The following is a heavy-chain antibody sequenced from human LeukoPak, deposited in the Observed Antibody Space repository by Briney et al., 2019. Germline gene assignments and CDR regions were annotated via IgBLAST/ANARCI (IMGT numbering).Heavy chain of an antibody. V-gene: IGHV1-24*01. Sequence: PQASVKVSCRVSGYTLTELSMHWVRQAPGKGLEWMGGFDPEDGETIYAQKFQGRVTMTEDTSTDTAYMELSSLRSEDTAVYYCAKGSLWFGRLDYWGQGTLVTVSS. D-gene: IGHD3-10*01. CDR2: FDPEDGET. CDR1: GYTLTELS. CDR3: AKGSLWFGRLDY. J-gene: IGHJ4*02.